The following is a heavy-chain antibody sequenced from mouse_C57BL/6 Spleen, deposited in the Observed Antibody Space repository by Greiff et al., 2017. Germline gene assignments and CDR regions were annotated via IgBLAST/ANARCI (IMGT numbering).Heavy chain of an antibody. CDR3: VREYYGSSPWFAY. CDR2: IRSQSSNYAT. D-gene: IGHD1-1*01. J-gene: IGHJ3*01. CDR1: GFTFNTYA. V-gene: IGHV10-3*01. Sequence: EVMLVESGGGLVQPKGSLKLSCAASGFTFNTYAMHWVRQAPGKGLEWVARIRSQSSNYATYYADTVKDRFTISRDDSQSMLYLQMNNLKTEDTAMYYCVREYYGSSPWFAYWGQGTLVTVSA.